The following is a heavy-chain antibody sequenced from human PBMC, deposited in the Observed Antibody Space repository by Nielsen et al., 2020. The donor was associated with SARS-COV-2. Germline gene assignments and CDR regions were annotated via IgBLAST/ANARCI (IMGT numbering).Heavy chain of an antibody. CDR1: GFSLSNYW. CDR3: ARDRDVDYLDS. V-gene: IGHV3-20*04. J-gene: IGHJ1*01. Sequence: GESLKISCVGSGFSLSNYWMSWVRQAPGKGLEWVSRITWNGDTTGYADSVKGRFTISRDNARNSLFLQMNSLRAEDTAIYYCARDRDVDYLDSWGQGTLVTVSS. D-gene: IGHD3-9*01. CDR2: ITWNGDTT.